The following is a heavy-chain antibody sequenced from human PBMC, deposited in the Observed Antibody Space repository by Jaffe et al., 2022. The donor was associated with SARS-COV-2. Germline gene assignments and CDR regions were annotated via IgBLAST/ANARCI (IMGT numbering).Heavy chain of an antibody. CDR1: GYTFTTYG. J-gene: IGHJ4*02. CDR2: INTYNHNT. D-gene: IGHD3-10*01. V-gene: IGHV1-18*01. CDR3: ARFDNGSGNQAYFFDY. Sequence: QVQLVQSGAEVKKPGASVKVSCRASGYTFTTYGISWVRQAPGQGLEWMGWINTYNHNTNYAQTLQGRVTMTTDTSTTTAYMELRSLKSDDTAVYYCARFDNGSGNQAYFFDYWGQGTLVTVSS.